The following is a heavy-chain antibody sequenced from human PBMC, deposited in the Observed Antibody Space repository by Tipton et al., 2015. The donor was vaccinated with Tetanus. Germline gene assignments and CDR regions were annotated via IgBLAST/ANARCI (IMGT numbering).Heavy chain of an antibody. D-gene: IGHD3-10*01. CDR2: IKDDGSEK. Sequence: SLRLSCAASGFTSNNYWMNWVRQAPGKGLEWVANIKDDGSEKYYVDSVKGRFTISRDNAKNSLYLQMNSLRADDTAMYYCARGYYYGSGSYSERGFDYWGQGTLVTVSS. J-gene: IGHJ4*02. CDR1: GFTSNNYW. CDR3: ARGYYYGSGSYSERGFDY. V-gene: IGHV3-7*01.